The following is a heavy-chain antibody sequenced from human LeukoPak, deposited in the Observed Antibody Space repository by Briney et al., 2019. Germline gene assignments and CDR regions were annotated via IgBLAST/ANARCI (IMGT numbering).Heavy chain of an antibody. J-gene: IGHJ6*03. D-gene: IGHD1-26*01. CDR3: ARARVGSNYYSFYYLDV. CDR2: IHHTGST. CDR1: GGPFSDHY. Sequence: PSETLSLTCAVYGGPFSDHYWSWIRQPPGKGLEWIGEIHHTGSTNYNASLNSRVTMSVDTSKNQFSLSLASVTPADTAVYYCARARVGSNYYSFYYLDVWGKGTTVTVSS. V-gene: IGHV4-34*01.